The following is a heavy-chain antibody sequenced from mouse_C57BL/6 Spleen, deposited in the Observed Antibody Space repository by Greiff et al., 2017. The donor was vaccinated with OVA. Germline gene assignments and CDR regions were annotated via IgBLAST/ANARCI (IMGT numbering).Heavy chain of an antibody. Sequence: EVKLVESGEGLVKPGGSLKLSCAASGFTFSSYAMSWVRQTPEKRLEWVAYISSGGDYIYYADTVKGRFTISRDNARNTLYLQMSSLKSEDAAMYYCTRTGYWYFDVWGTGTTVTVSS. D-gene: IGHD4-1*01. V-gene: IGHV5-9-1*02. CDR3: TRTGYWYFDV. CDR1: GFTFSSYA. CDR2: ISSGGDYI. J-gene: IGHJ1*03.